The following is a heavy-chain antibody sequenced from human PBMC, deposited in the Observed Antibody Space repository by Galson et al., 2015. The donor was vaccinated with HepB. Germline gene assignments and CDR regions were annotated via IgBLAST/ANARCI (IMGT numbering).Heavy chain of an antibody. J-gene: IGHJ5*02. CDR2: IYYSGST. CDR3: ARGQLELVLNWFDP. CDR1: SSYY. Sequence: SSYYWGWIRQPPGKGLEWIGSIYYSGSTYYNPSLKSRVTISVDTSKNQFSLKLSSVTAADTAVYYCARGQLELVLNWFDPWGQGTLVTVSS. V-gene: IGHV4-39*01. D-gene: IGHD1-7*01.